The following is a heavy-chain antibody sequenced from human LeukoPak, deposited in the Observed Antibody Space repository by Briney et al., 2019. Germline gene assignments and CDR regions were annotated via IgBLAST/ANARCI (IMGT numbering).Heavy chain of an antibody. V-gene: IGHV4-34*01. Sequence: TSETLSLTCAVYGGSFSGYYWSWIRQPPGKGLEWIGEINHSGSTNYNPSLKSRVTISVDTSKNQFSLKLSSVTAADTAVYYCARVDGSPEYWGQGTLVTVSS. CDR2: INHSGST. J-gene: IGHJ4*02. D-gene: IGHD3-22*01. CDR1: GGSFSGYY. CDR3: ARVDGSPEY.